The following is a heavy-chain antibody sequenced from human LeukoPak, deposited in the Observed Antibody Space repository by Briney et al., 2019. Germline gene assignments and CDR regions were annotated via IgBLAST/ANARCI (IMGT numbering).Heavy chain of an antibody. CDR2: IYYSGST. Sequence: SETLSLTCAVYGGSFSGYYWGWIRQPPGKGLEWIGSIYYSGSTYYNPSLKSRVTTSVDTSKSQFSLKLSSVTAADTAVYYCASLDYGDYYFDYWGQGTLVTVSS. CDR3: ASLDYGDYYFDY. CDR1: GGSFSGYY. V-gene: IGHV4-39*01. J-gene: IGHJ4*02. D-gene: IGHD4-17*01.